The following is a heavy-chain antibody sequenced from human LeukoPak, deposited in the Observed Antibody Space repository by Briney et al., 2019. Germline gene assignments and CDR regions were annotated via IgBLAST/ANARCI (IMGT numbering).Heavy chain of an antibody. CDR2: INHSGGT. V-gene: IGHV4-34*01. Sequence: SETLSLTCAVYGGSFSGFYWSWIRQPPGKGLEWIGDINHSGGTNYNPSLKSRVTISVDTSKNQFSLKLSSVTAADTAVYYCAGLAYYYGSGSETVDYWGQGTLVTVSS. J-gene: IGHJ4*02. D-gene: IGHD3-10*01. CDR1: GGSFSGFY. CDR3: AGLAYYYGSGSETVDY.